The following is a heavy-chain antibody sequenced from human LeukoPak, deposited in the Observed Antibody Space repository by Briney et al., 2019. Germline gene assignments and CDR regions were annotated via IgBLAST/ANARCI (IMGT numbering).Heavy chain of an antibody. CDR1: GGSFSGYY. D-gene: IGHD6-19*01. V-gene: IGHV4-34*01. CDR2: ISHSGST. J-gene: IGHJ4*02. CDR3: ARGRGAVAGTVPIDY. Sequence: PSETLSLTCAVYGGSFSGYYWSWIRQPPGKGLEWIGEISHSGSTNYNPSLKSRVTISVDTSKNQFSLKLSSVTAADTAVYYCARGRGAVAGTVPIDYWGQGTLVTVSS.